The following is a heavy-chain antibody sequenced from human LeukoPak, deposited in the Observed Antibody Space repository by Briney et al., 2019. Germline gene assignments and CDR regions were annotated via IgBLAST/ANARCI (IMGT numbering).Heavy chain of an antibody. CDR3: ASDNYPGIAAAGTEYYYYGMDV. V-gene: IGHV1-69*13. D-gene: IGHD6-13*01. J-gene: IGHJ6*02. CDR1: GGTFSSYA. CDR2: IIPIFGTA. Sequence: APVKVSCKASGGTFSSYAISWVRQAPGQGLEWMGGIIPIFGTANYAQKFQGRVTITADESTSTAYMELSSLRSEDTAVYYCASDNYPGIAAAGTEYYYYGMDVWGQGTTVTVSS.